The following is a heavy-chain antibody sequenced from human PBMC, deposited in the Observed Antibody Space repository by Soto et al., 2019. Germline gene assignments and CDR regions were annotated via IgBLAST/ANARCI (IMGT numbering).Heavy chain of an antibody. J-gene: IGHJ6*02. CDR1: GGSISRYY. Sequence: SETLSLTCTVSGGSISRYYWSWIRQPAGKGLEWIGRIYTSGSTNYNPSLKSRVTMSVDTSKNQFSLKLSSVTAADTDVYYCARDRSPNLAAAVHLDYYYGMDVWGQGTTVT. D-gene: IGHD6-13*01. CDR2: IYTSGST. CDR3: ARDRSPNLAAAVHLDYYYGMDV. V-gene: IGHV4-4*07.